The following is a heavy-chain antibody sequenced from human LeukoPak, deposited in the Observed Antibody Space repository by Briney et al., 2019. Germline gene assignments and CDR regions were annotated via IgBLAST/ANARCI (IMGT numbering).Heavy chain of an antibody. CDR1: GGSFNGYY. Sequence: PSETLSLTCAVYGGSFNGYYWTWIRQPPEKGLEWIGGINHSGSTDYNPSLKSRVTISVDTSKNQFSLKLNSVTAADTAVYYCARGQLRLSNWGQGSLVIVSS. D-gene: IGHD6-25*01. V-gene: IGHV4-34*01. J-gene: IGHJ4*02. CDR2: INHSGST. CDR3: ARGQLRLSN.